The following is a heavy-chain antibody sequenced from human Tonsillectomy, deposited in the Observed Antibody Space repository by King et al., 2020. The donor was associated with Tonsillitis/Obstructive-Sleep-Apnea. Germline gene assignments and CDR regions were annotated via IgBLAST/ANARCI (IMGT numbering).Heavy chain of an antibody. Sequence: VQLVESGGVVVQPGGSLRLSCAASGFTFDDYTMHWVRQAQGKGLEWVSLISWDGGSTYYADSVKGRFNISRGNSKNSLYLQMNSLRTGDTALYYCAKEIVATIRGYMYVLGKGTTVTVSS. V-gene: IGHV3-43*01. CDR1: GFTFDDYT. CDR2: ISWDGGST. CDR3: AKEIVATIRGYMYV. J-gene: IGHJ6*03. D-gene: IGHD5-12*01.